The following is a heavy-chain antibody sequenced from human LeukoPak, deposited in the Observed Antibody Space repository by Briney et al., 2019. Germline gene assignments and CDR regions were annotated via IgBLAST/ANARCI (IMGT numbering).Heavy chain of an antibody. V-gene: IGHV1-69*05. CDR3: ARGAHSGSYSSWFHP. CDR1: GGTLKSYA. Sequence: SVKVSCKASGGTLKSYAITWVRQAPGQGLEWMGGIIPMFAPARYAQNFQGRVTITTDESTSTAYMELSSLKSEDTAVYYCARGAHSGSYSSWFHPWGQGTLVTVSS. D-gene: IGHD3-10*01. J-gene: IGHJ5*02. CDR2: IIPMFAPA.